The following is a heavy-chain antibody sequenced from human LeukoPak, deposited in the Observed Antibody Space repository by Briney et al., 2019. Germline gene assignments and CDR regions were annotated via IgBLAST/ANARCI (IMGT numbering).Heavy chain of an antibody. D-gene: IGHD2-2*01. CDR2: ISWNSGSI. J-gene: IGHJ4*02. V-gene: IGHV3-9*01. CDR1: GFTFDDYA. CDR3: AKGYCSSISCLVDY. Sequence: PGRSLRLSCAASGFTFDDYAMHWVRQAPGKGLEWVSGISWNSGSIGYADSVKGRFTISRDNAKNSLYLQMNSLRAEDTASYYCAKGYCSSISCLVDYWGQGTLVTVSS.